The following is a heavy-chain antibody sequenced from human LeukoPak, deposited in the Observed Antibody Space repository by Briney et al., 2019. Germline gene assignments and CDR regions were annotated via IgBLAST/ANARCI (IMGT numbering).Heavy chain of an antibody. Sequence: ASVKVSCKASGYTFTGYYMHWVRQAPGQGLGWMGRINPNSGGTNYAQKFQGRVTMTRDTSISTAYMELSRLRSDDTAVYYCARRTYYYDSSGYFDYWGQGTLVTVSS. V-gene: IGHV1-2*06. CDR3: ARRTYYYDSSGYFDY. J-gene: IGHJ4*02. CDR2: INPNSGGT. D-gene: IGHD3-22*01. CDR1: GYTFTGYY.